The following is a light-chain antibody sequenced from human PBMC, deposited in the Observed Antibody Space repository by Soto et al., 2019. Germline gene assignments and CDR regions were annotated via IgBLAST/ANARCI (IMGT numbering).Light chain of an antibody. J-gene: IGLJ1*01. Sequence: QSALTQPASVSGSPGQSIGISCTGTFSDVGGYDYVSWYQQHPDKAPKLMIYEVTKRPSGVSNRFSGSKSGNTASLTISGLQPEDESDYYCSSHTSGSTRVFGSGTKVTVL. CDR2: EVT. CDR3: SSHTSGSTRV. CDR1: FSDVGGYDY. V-gene: IGLV2-14*01.